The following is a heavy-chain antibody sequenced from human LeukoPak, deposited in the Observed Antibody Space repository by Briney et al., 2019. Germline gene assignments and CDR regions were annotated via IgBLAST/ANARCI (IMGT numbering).Heavy chain of an antibody. Sequence: PGGSLRLSCAGSGFTFDDYAMHWVRQTPGKGLEWVSGISWNSGNIAYADFVGGRFTISRDNAKNSLSLQMNILSDEDTAVYYCAKDAYGGATFFYYMDVWGKGTTVTVSS. V-gene: IGHV3-9*01. CDR3: AKDAYGGATFFYYMDV. CDR2: ISWNSGNI. J-gene: IGHJ6*03. CDR1: GFTFDDYA. D-gene: IGHD2/OR15-2a*01.